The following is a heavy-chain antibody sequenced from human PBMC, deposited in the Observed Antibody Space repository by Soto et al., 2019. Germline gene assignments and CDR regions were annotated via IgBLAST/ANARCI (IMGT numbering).Heavy chain of an antibody. CDR1: GGSISSSIYY. D-gene: IGHD3-9*01. CDR3: ARHSSYDILTGYTLPWYYSYMDV. J-gene: IGHJ6*03. CDR2: IYYSGST. V-gene: IGHV4-39*01. Sequence: SETLSLTCTVSGGSISSSIYYWGWIRQPPGKGLEWIGSIYYSGSTYYNPSLKSRVTISVDTSKNQFSLKLSSVTAADTAVYYCARHSSYDILTGYTLPWYYSYMDVWGKGTTVTVSS.